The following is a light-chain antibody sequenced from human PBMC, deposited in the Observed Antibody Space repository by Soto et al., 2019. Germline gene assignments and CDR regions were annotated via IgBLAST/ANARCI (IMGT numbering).Light chain of an antibody. CDR3: GTWDSSMSAGGV. CDR2: DND. V-gene: IGLV1-51*01. J-gene: IGLJ2*01. CDR1: SSNIGNNY. Sequence: QSALTQPPSVSAAPGEKVTISCSGSSSNIGNNYVSWYQQVPGTAPKLLIYDNDKRPSGIPDRFSGSKSGTSATLGITGLQTGDEADYYCGTWDSSMSAGGVFGGGTQLTVL.